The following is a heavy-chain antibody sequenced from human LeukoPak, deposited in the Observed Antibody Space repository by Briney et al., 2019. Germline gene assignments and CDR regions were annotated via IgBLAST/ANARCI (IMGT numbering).Heavy chain of an antibody. J-gene: IGHJ4*02. V-gene: IGHV4-31*03. CDR1: GGSISRGGYY. CDR2: IYYSGST. D-gene: IGHD6-19*01. Sequence: SQTLSLTCTVSGGSISRGGYYWSWIRQHPGKGLEWVGYIYYSGSTYYNPSLKSRVTISVDTSKNQFSLKLSSVTAADTAVYYCARSPDSSGWYWDYWGQGTLVTVSS. CDR3: ARSPDSSGWYWDY.